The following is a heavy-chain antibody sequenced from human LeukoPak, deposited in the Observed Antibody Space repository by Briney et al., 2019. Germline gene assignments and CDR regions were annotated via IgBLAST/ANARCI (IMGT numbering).Heavy chain of an antibody. J-gene: IGHJ5*02. V-gene: IGHV3-21*01. Sequence: GGSLRLSCAASGFTFSAYSMSWVRQAPGKGLEWVSSISANSDYIFYPDSMKGRFTISRDNAQKSLYLQMDSLRAEDTAVYYCASDLPAATTWGQGTLVTVSP. CDR3: ASDLPAATT. CDR1: GFTFSAYS. D-gene: IGHD2-2*01. CDR2: ISANSDYI.